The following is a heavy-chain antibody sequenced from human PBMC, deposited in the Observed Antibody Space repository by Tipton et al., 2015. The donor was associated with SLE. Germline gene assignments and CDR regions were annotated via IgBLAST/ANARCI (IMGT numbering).Heavy chain of an antibody. D-gene: IGHD3-3*01. CDR2: INPNSGGT. CDR1: GYTFTGYY. V-gene: IGHV1-2*02. CDR3: ARAKEIYLWSGQQGGMDV. Sequence: QLVQSGAEVKKPGASVKVSCKASGYTFTGYYMHWVRQAPGQGLEWMGWINPNSGGTNYAQKFQGRVTMTRDTSISTAYMELSRLRSDDRAVYYCARAKEIYLWSGQQGGMDVWGQGTTVTVSS. J-gene: IGHJ6*02.